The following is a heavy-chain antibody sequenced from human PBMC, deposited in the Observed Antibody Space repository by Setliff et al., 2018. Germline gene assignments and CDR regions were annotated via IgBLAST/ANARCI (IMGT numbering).Heavy chain of an antibody. D-gene: IGHD2-2*01. Sequence: PSETLSLTCTVSGGSISNTYYYWSWIRQPAGKGLEWIGHIYTSWGTNYNSSLKSRVTISVDTSKNQFSLKLSSVTAADTAVYYCARLSCSSNSCPFDFWVQGTLVTVSS. CDR3: ARLSCSSNSCPFDF. J-gene: IGHJ4*02. CDR2: IYTSWGT. V-gene: IGHV4-61*09. CDR1: GGSISNTYYY.